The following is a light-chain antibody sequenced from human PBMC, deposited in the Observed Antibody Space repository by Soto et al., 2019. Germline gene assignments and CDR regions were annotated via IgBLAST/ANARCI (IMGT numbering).Light chain of an antibody. CDR2: GAS. CDR1: QTVSSSY. Sequence: ELVLPQSPSTLSLSPGDRAPLSRSANQTVSSSYLAWYQQKPGQAPRLLISGASSRATGVPDRFSGWGSGTDFTLTISRLEPEDLAVYYCQQYCSSPLTFGQGTKVDIK. CDR3: QQYCSSPLT. V-gene: IGKV3-20*01. J-gene: IGKJ1*01.